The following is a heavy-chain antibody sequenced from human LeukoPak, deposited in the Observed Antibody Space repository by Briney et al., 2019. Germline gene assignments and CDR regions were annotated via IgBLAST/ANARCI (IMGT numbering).Heavy chain of an antibody. Sequence: PGGSLRLSCVASGFSTGSFGLGWVRQAPGKGLEWVSAISGSGGSTYYADSVKGRFTISRDNSKNTLYLQMNSLRAEDTAVYYCARGGLWFGELLGPFDYWGQGTLVTVSS. V-gene: IGHV3-23*01. CDR2: ISGSGGST. CDR1: GFSTGSFG. D-gene: IGHD3-10*01. CDR3: ARGGLWFGELLGPFDY. J-gene: IGHJ4*02.